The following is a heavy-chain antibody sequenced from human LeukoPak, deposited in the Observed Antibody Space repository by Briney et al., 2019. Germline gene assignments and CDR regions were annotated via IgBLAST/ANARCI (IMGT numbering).Heavy chain of an antibody. CDR1: GFTFSSYA. D-gene: IGHD3-3*01. CDR3: AKGPPPVLSFLEGTPGVVFVI. CDR2: ISGSGGST. V-gene: IGHV3-23*01. J-gene: IGHJ3*02. Sequence: GGSLRLSCAASGFTFSSYAMSWVRQAPGKGLEWVSAISGSGGSTYYADSVKGRFTVSRDNSKNTLYLQMNSLRAEDTAVYYGAKGPPPVLSFLEGTPGVVFVIGGQGKMVPVS.